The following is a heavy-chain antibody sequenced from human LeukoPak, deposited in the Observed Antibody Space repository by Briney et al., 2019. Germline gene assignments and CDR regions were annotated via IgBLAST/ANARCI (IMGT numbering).Heavy chain of an antibody. Sequence: SQTLSLSCAISGDSVSSNSANWNSIRQSPSSCLEWLGRTYYGAKWYNDSAVSVKSRITINADTSKNQLSLQLNSVTPEDTAVYYCARVATGAPRYYYGMDVWGKGTTVTVSS. J-gene: IGHJ6*04. CDR3: ARVATGAPRYYYGMDV. V-gene: IGHV6-1*01. CDR1: GDSVSSNSAN. CDR2: TYYGAKWYN. D-gene: IGHD1-1*01.